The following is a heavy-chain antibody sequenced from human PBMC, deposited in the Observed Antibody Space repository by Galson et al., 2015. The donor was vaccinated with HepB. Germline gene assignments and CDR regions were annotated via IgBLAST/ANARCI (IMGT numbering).Heavy chain of an antibody. CDR2: TYYRSKWYN. D-gene: IGHD4-17*01. CDR3: ASQDGHI. V-gene: IGHV6-1*01. J-gene: IGHJ4*02. CDR1: GDSVSSNSTS. Sequence: CAISGDSVSSNSTSWNWIRQSPSRGLEWLGRTYYRSKWYNDYAVSVKSRITINPDTSKNQFSLQLKSVTPEDTAVYYCASQDGHIWGQGTLVTVSA.